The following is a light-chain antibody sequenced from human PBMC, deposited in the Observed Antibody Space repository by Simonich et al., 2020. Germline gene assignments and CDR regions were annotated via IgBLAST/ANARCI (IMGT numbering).Light chain of an antibody. Sequence: QSALTQPASVSGSPGQSITISCTGTSSDVGGYNYVSWYQQHPGKAPKLMIYDVSKRPSGVSNRFAGSNSGNTASLTISGLQAEDEADYYCSSYTSSSPWVFGGGTKLTVL. CDR3: SSYTSSSPWV. J-gene: IGLJ3*02. V-gene: IGLV2-14*01. CDR1: SSDVGGYNY. CDR2: DVS.